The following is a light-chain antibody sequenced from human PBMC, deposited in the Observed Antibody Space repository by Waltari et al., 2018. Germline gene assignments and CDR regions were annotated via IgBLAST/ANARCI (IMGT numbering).Light chain of an antibody. Sequence: EMVMTQSPVSLSVSPGDRATLSCRASQGVGSTLAWYQQRPGQAPRLLIYGASTRASGIPARFSGSGSGTDFTLTISSLQSEDFGVYYCQQYGNWPRTFGGGTKVEI. V-gene: IGKV3-15*01. J-gene: IGKJ4*01. CDR2: GAS. CDR1: QGVGST. CDR3: QQYGNWPRT.